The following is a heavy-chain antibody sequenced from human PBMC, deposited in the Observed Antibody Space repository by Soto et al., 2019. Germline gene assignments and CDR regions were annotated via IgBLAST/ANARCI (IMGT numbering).Heavy chain of an antibody. V-gene: IGHV4-34*01. CDR3: ARDRVGPTHFDY. CDR2: INHSGST. D-gene: IGHD1-26*01. CDR1: GGSFSGYY. J-gene: IGHJ4*02. Sequence: SETLSLTCAVYGGSFSGYYWSWIRQPPGKGLEWIGEINHSGSTNYNPSLKSRVTISVDTSKNQFSLKLSSVTAADTAVYYCARDRVGPTHFDYWGQAALVTVSS.